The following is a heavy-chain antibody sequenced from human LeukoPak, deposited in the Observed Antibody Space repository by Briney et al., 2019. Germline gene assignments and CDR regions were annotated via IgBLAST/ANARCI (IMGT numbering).Heavy chain of an antibody. V-gene: IGHV3-23*01. D-gene: IGHD3-10*01. CDR3: AKDGTVLWFGEPLSHFDY. CDR2: ISGSGGST. Sequence: QPGGSLRLSCAASGFTVSSNYMSWVRQAPGKGLEWVSAISGSGGSTYYADSVKGRFTISRDNSKNTLYLQMDSLRAEDTAVYYCAKDGTVLWFGEPLSHFDYWGQGTLVTVSS. J-gene: IGHJ4*02. CDR1: GFTVSSNY.